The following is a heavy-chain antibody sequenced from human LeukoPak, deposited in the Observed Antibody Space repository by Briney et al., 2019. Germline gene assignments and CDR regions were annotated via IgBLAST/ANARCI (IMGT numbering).Heavy chain of an antibody. V-gene: IGHV3-23*01. CDR3: ATITSMRVALIS. J-gene: IGHJ1*01. Sequence: SGGSLRLSCAASGFTFSSFDMTWVRQAPGKGLEWVSTISVSATNTYYADSVKGRFTISRDNAKNTLYLQMNSLRADDTAVYYCATITSMRVALISWGQGTLVTVSS. D-gene: IGHD3-22*01. CDR2: ISVSATNT. CDR1: GFTFSSFD.